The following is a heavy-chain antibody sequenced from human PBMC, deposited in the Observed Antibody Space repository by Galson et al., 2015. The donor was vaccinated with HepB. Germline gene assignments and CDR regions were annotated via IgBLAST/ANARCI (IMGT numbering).Heavy chain of an antibody. Sequence: SLRLSCAASGFTFSSYAMSWVRQAPGKGLEWVSAISGSGGSTYYADSVKGRFTISRDNSKNTLYLQMNSLRAEDTAVYYRAKIGYCSSTSCGEVVYWGQGTLVTVSS. CDR1: GFTFSSYA. CDR2: ISGSGGST. D-gene: IGHD2-2*01. V-gene: IGHV3-23*01. J-gene: IGHJ4*02. CDR3: AKIGYCSSTSCGEVVY.